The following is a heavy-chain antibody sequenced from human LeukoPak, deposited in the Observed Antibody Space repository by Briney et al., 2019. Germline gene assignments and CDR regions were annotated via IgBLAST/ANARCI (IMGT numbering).Heavy chain of an antibody. V-gene: IGHV3-30*18. Sequence: PGRSLRLSCAASGFTFSSYGMHWVRQAPGKGLEWVAVISYDGSNKYYADSVKGRFTISRDNSKNTLYLQMNSLRAEDTAVYYCANSFPYDYGDLVDYWGQGTLVTVSS. CDR2: ISYDGSNK. D-gene: IGHD4-17*01. J-gene: IGHJ4*02. CDR1: GFTFSSYG. CDR3: ANSFPYDYGDLVDY.